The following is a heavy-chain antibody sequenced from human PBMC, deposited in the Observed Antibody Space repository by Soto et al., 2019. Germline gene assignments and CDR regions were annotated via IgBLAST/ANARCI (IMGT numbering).Heavy chain of an antibody. V-gene: IGHV3-7*01. J-gene: IGHJ5*02. CDR1: GFTFSAIW. D-gene: IGHD3-10*01. Sequence: PGGTLRLSCAASGFTFSAIWMSWVRQAPGQGGEWVANVNYDGRGKFYMDSVMGRFSISRDSAKNLLYLQMNNLSADDTAIYFCARGRNYFAPWGQGTLVTVSS. CDR3: ARGRNYFAP. CDR2: VNYDGRGK.